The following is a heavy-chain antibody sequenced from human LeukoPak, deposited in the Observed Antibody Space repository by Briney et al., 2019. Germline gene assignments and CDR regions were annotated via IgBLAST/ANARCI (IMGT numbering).Heavy chain of an antibody. J-gene: IGHJ4*02. Sequence: GESLKISCKGSGYRFTNYWIGWVRQMPGKGLEWMGIIYPGDSDTRYSPSFQGQVTISADKSISTAYLQWSSLKASDTAMYYCARAGYSSSWYVSAPKYWGQGTLVTVSS. D-gene: IGHD6-13*01. CDR1: GYRFTNYW. CDR3: ARAGYSSSWYVSAPKY. CDR2: IYPGDSDT. V-gene: IGHV5-51*01.